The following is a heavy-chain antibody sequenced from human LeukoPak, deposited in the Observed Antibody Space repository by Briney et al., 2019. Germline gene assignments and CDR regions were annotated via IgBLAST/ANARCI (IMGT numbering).Heavy chain of an antibody. J-gene: IGHJ4*02. CDR3: AKGVSSWLP. CDR1: GFTFSSYW. Sequence: GGSLRLSCAATGFTFSSYWMNWVRQAPGKGLECVANINQDGSEKNHVDSVKGRFTISRENGKNSLYLQMNSLRAEDTAVYYCAKGVSSWLPWGQGTLVSVSS. V-gene: IGHV3-7*01. D-gene: IGHD6-13*01. CDR2: INQDGSEK.